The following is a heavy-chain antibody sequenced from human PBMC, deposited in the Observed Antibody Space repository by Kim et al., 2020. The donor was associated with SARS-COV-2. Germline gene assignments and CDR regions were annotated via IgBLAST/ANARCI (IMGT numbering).Heavy chain of an antibody. V-gene: IGHV3-30*18. J-gene: IGHJ6*01. CDR1: GFTFSSYG. CDR3: ANEAYYYDSSGYYYFFG. CDR2: ISYDGSNK. Sequence: GGSLRLSCAASGFTFSSYGMHWVRQAPGKGLEWVAVISYDGSNKYYADSVKGRFTISRDNSKNTLYLQMNSLRAEDTAVYYCANEAYYYDSSGYYYFFG. D-gene: IGHD3-22*01.